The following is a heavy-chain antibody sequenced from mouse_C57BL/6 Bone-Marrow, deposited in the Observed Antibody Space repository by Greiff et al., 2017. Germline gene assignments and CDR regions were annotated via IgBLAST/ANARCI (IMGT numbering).Heavy chain of an antibody. CDR1: GFNIKDDY. CDR3: TTRVMDY. V-gene: IGHV14-4*01. Sequence: EVKLQQSGAELVRPGASVKLSCTASGFNIKDDYMHWGKQRTEQGLAWIGWIDPENGDTEYASKFQGKATITADTSSNTAYLQLSSLTSEDTAVYYCTTRVMDYWGQGTSVTVSS. J-gene: IGHJ4*01. CDR2: IDPENGDT.